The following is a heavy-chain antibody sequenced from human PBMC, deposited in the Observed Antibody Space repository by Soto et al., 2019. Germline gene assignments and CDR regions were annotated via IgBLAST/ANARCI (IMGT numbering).Heavy chain of an antibody. CDR3: ARSQHANWHAFDI. D-gene: IGHD7-27*01. J-gene: IGHJ3*02. V-gene: IGHV1-69*12. CDR1: GGTFSSYA. CDR2: IIPIFGTA. Sequence: QVQLVQSGAEVKKPWSSVKVSCKAFGGTFSSYAISWVRPAPGQGLEWMGGIIPIFGTANYAQKFQGRVTITADESTSTAYMELSSLRSEDTAVYYCARSQHANWHAFDIWGQGTMVTVSS.